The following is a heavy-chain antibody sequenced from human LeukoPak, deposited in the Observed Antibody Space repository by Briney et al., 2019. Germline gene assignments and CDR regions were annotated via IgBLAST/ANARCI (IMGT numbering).Heavy chain of an antibody. D-gene: IGHD5-18*01. CDR1: GYTFTGYN. V-gene: IGHV1-2*02. CDR3: AREDTTMVTDNWFDP. J-gene: IGHJ5*02. CDR2: INPNTGGT. Sequence: ASVKVSCKASGYTFTGYNMHWVRQAPGQGLEWMGWINPNTGGTNYAQNFQGRVTMTRDTSISTAYMELSRLRSDDTAVYYCAREDTTMVTDNWFDPWGQGTPVTVSS.